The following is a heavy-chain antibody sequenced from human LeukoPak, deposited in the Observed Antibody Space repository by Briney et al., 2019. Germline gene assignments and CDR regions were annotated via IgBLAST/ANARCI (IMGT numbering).Heavy chain of an antibody. Sequence: PSETLSLTCTVSGGSISSYYWSWIRQPPGKGLEWIGYIYYSGSTNYNPSLKSRVTISVDTSKNQFSLKLSSVTAADTAVYYCARLSGPRVSPRSDYWGQGTLVTVSS. D-gene: IGHD3-10*01. CDR3: ARLSGPRVSPRSDY. CDR2: IYYSGST. CDR1: GGSISSYY. V-gene: IGHV4-59*12. J-gene: IGHJ4*02.